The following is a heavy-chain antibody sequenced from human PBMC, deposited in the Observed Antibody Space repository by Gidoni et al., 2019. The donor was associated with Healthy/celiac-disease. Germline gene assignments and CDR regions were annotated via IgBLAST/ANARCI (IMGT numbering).Heavy chain of an antibody. Sequence: EVQLVESGGGLVKPGGSLRLSCAASGFTFSSYSMNWVRQAPGKGLEWVSSISSSSSYIYYADSVKGRFTISRDNAKNSLYLQMNSLRAEDTAVYYCARRGEWLLLKDPVAFDIWGQGTMVTVSS. J-gene: IGHJ3*02. CDR1: GFTFSSYS. V-gene: IGHV3-21*01. CDR3: ARRGEWLLLKDPVAFDI. D-gene: IGHD3-22*01. CDR2: ISSSSSYI.